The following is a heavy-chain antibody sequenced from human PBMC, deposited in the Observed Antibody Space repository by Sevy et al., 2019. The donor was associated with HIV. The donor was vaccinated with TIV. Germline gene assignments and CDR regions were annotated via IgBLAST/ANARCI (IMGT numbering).Heavy chain of an antibody. CDR3: ARGGWIYSDYYYGMDV. V-gene: IGHV4-59*13. CDR1: GGSISSDY. J-gene: IGHJ6*02. Sequence: SETLSLTCTVSGGSISSDYWSWIPQPPGKELEWIGHIFYSGSTDYNPSLKSRVTISVDTSKNQFSLNLTSVTAADRAVYYCARGGWIYSDYYYGMDVWGQGTTVTVSS. D-gene: IGHD2-21*01. CDR2: IFYSGST.